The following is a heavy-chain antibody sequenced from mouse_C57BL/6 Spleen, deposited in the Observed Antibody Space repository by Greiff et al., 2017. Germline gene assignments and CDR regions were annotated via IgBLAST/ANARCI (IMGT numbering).Heavy chain of an antibody. V-gene: IGHV5-4*01. CDR2: ISDGGSYT. CDR1: GFTFSSYA. CDR3: ARKGDMAAEYVDY. Sequence: EVLGVESGGGLVKPGGSLKLSCAASGFTFSSYAMSWVRQTPEKRLEWVATISDGGSYTYYPDNVKGRFTISRDNAKNNLYLQMSHLKSEDTAMYYCARKGDMAAEYVDYWGQGTTLTVSS. D-gene: IGHD6-1*01. J-gene: IGHJ2*01.